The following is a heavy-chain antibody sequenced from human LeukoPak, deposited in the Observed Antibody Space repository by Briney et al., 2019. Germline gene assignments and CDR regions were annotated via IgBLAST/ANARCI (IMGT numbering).Heavy chain of an antibody. CDR2: IYHSGST. D-gene: IGHD3-3*01. CDR3: ARYGVAMDDAFDI. V-gene: IGHV4-38-2*02. CDR1: GYSISSGYY. Sequence: NASETLSLTCTVSGYSISSGYYWGWIRQPPGKGQEWIGSIYHSGSTYYNPSLKSRVTISVDTSKNQFSLKLSSVTAADTAVYYCARYGVAMDDAFDIRGQGTMVTVSS. J-gene: IGHJ3*02.